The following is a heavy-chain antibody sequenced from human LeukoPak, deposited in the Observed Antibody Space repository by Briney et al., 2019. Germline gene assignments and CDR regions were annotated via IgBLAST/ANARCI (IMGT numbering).Heavy chain of an antibody. D-gene: IGHD5-12*01. CDR2: ISSSGSTI. Sequence: GGSLRLSCAASGFTFSDYYMSWIRQAPGKGLEWVSYISSSGSTIYYADSVKGRFTISRDNAKNSLHLQMNSLRAEDTDVYYCARVPVWWLQAHYYYGMDVWGQGTTVTVSS. J-gene: IGHJ6*02. V-gene: IGHV3-11*01. CDR1: GFTFSDYY. CDR3: ARVPVWWLQAHYYYGMDV.